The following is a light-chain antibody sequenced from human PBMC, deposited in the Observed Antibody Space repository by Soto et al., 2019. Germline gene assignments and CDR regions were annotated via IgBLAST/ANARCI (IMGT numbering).Light chain of an antibody. CDR3: CSYAGSSIYV. CDR2: EVS. CDR1: SSDVGSYNL. Sequence: SVLAQPASVSGSPGQSITISCTGTSSDVGSYNLVSWYQQHPGKAPKLMIYEVSKRPSGVSNRCSGSKSGNTASLTISGLHAEDVADYYCCSYAGSSIYVSGTGSNVTVL. V-gene: IGLV2-23*02. J-gene: IGLJ1*01.